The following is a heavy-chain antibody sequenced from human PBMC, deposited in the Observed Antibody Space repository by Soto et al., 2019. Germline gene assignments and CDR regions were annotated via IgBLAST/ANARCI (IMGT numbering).Heavy chain of an antibody. D-gene: IGHD3-10*01. V-gene: IGHV5-51*03. CDR3: VRLEKDYYYVVY. Sequence: EVQLVQSGPEVKKPGESLKISCKASEYTFTSEWIGWMRQMPGKGLEWMGIIHPRDSEVRYTPSFQGHVTFSADKSLNTAYLQWSSLQASDTATYYCVRLEKDYYYVVYWGQGTPLTVSS. CDR1: EYTFTSEW. CDR2: IHPRDSEV. J-gene: IGHJ4*02.